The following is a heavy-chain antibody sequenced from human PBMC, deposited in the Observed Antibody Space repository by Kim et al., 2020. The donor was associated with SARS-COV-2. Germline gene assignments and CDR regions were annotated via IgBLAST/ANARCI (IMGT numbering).Heavy chain of an antibody. J-gene: IGHJ4*02. V-gene: IGHV4-59*01. Sequence: SETLSLTCTVSGGSISSYYLSWIRQPPGKGLEWIGYIYYSGSTNYNPSLKSRVTISVDTSKNQFSLKLSSVTAADTAVYYCASASGYDFGRSDYSGRGTLVPVSS. D-gene: IGHD5-12*01. CDR3: ASASGYDFGRSDY. CDR1: GGSISSYY. CDR2: IYYSGST.